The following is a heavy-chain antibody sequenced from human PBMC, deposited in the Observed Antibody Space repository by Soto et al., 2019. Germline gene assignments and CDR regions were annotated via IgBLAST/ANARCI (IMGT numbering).Heavy chain of an antibody. CDR2: ISGYNANT. D-gene: IGHD2-8*02. CDR3: AETGGHYFGLDV. J-gene: IGHJ6*02. V-gene: IGHV1-18*01. CDR1: DNTFTSYG. Sequence: QAQLVQSGSEVKRPGASVKVSCRCSDNTFTSYGINWVRQAPGQGLEWLGWISGYNANTKDAQKFQDRVTMTADTSTMTAYLEVRSLTSDDSGIYLCAETGGHYFGLDVWGQGTTVTVSS.